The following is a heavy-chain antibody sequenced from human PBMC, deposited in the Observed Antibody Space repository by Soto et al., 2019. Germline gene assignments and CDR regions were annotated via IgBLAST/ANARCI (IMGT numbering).Heavy chain of an antibody. V-gene: IGHV3-33*01. CDR3: ARSRYSSSWYCDY. Sequence: QVQLVESGGRVVQPGRSLRLSCAASGFTFSSYGMHWVRQAPGKGLEWVAVIWYDGSNKYYADSVKGRFTISRDNSKNTLYLQMNSLRAEDTAVYYCARSRYSSSWYCDYWGQGTLVTVSS. CDR1: GFTFSSYG. D-gene: IGHD6-13*01. CDR2: IWYDGSNK. J-gene: IGHJ4*02.